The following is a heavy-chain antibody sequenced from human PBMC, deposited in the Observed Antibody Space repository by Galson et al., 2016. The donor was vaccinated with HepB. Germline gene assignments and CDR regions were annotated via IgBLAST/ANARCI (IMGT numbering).Heavy chain of an antibody. Sequence: SLRLSCAASGFSVSSNYMSWVRQAPGKGLEWISFILSGAYTDYADSVKGRFTISRDNSKNTVFLQMNSLRAEDTAVYYCASGCTNGVCNVAYYGLDVWGQGTTVTVSS. CDR1: GFSVSSNY. V-gene: IGHV3-53*01. CDR3: ASGCTNGVCNVAYYGLDV. D-gene: IGHD2-8*01. CDR2: ILSGAYT. J-gene: IGHJ6*02.